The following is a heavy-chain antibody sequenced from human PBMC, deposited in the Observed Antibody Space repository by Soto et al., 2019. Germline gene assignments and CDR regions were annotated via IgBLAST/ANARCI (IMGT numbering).Heavy chain of an antibody. V-gene: IGHV3-23*01. Sequence: EVQLLEWGGDLVQPGGSLRLSCAASGFTFSISARSWVRLAPGRGLELVSAISGSGDSTYYTDSVKGRFTISRDNSKNTLYLQMIRLRAEDTAVYYCTREEPFAAVTKEPHVDYWGQGTLVTVSS. J-gene: IGHJ4*02. CDR3: TREEPFAAVTKEPHVDY. CDR2: ISGSGDST. D-gene: IGHD4-17*01. CDR1: GFTFSISA.